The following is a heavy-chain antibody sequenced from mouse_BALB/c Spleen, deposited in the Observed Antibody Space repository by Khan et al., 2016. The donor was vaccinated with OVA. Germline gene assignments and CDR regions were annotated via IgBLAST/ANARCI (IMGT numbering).Heavy chain of an antibody. V-gene: IGHV1S135*01. CDR3: TRHGYVAWFTY. CDR1: GYSFTTYY. D-gene: IGHD2-2*01. J-gene: IGHJ3*01. CDR2: VDLFSGGT. Sequence: VRLQQSGPELMKPGASVKISCKASGYSFTTYYLHWVMQSHGESLEWIGYVDLFSGGTTYNQKFKGKATLTVDKSSSTAYMHLSNLTSEDSAVYYCTRHGYVAWFTYWGQGTLVTVSA.